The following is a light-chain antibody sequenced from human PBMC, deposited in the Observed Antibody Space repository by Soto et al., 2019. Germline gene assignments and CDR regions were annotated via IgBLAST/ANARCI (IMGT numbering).Light chain of an antibody. CDR1: QSITSW. CDR2: KAS. Sequence: DIQMTQSPSILSASVGDRVTITCRASQSITSWLAWYQQKPGKAPKLLIYKASSLESGVPSRFSGSRSGTEFTLTISSLQPDDFATYYCQQYNAYPWTFGQGTKVEI. V-gene: IGKV1-5*03. J-gene: IGKJ1*01. CDR3: QQYNAYPWT.